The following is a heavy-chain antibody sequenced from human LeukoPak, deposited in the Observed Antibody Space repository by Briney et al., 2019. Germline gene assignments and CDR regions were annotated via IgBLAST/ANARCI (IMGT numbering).Heavy chain of an antibody. V-gene: IGHV3-48*03. CDR1: GFTFSSYE. Sequence: GGSLRLFCAASGFTFSSYEMNWVRQAPGKGLEWVSYISSSGSTIYYADSVKGRFTISRDNAKNSLYLQMNSLRAEDTAVYYCARDSGYNPGTIDYWGQGTLVTVSS. CDR2: ISSSGSTI. D-gene: IGHD5-24*01. J-gene: IGHJ4*02. CDR3: ARDSGYNPGTIDY.